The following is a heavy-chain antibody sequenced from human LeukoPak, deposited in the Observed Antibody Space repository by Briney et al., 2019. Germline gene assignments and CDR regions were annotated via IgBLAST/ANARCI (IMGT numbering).Heavy chain of an antibody. V-gene: IGHV4-34*01. CDR2: INHSGST. Sequence: SETLSLTCAVYGGSFSGYYWSWIRQPPGKGLEWIGEINHSGSTNYNPSLKSRVTISVDTSKNQFSLKLSSVTAADTAVYYCARDLGDTIYYGMDVWGQGTTVTVSS. D-gene: IGHD7-27*01. J-gene: IGHJ6*02. CDR1: GGSFSGYY. CDR3: ARDLGDTIYYGMDV.